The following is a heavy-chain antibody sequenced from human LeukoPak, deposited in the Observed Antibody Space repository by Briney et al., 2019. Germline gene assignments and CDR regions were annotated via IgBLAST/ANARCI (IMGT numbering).Heavy chain of an antibody. Sequence: ASVTVSFTASGYTFTGYYMHWVRQAPRQGLEWMGRINPNSGGTNYAQQFQGRLTMTRDTSISTAYTELSRLRSDDTAVYYCARDRAFRGFDPWGQGTLVTVSS. CDR3: ARDRAFRGFDP. D-gene: IGHD2/OR15-2a*01. CDR1: GYTFTGYY. J-gene: IGHJ5*02. V-gene: IGHV1-2*06. CDR2: INPNSGGT.